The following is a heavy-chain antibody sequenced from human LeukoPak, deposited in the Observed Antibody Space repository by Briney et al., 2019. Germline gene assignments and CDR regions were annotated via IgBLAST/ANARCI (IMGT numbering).Heavy chain of an antibody. CDR2: INHSGST. Sequence: SETLSLTCAVYGGSFSDYYWSWIRQPPGKGREWIGEINHSGSTNYNPSLKSRVTISVDTSKNQFSLKLSSVTAADTAVYYCARGIVVVTAKPKNWFDPWGQGTLVTVSS. CDR1: GGSFSDYY. D-gene: IGHD2-21*02. V-gene: IGHV4-34*01. J-gene: IGHJ5*02. CDR3: ARGIVVVTAKPKNWFDP.